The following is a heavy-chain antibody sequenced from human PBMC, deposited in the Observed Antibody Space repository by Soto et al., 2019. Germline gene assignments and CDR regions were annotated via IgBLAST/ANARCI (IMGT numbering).Heavy chain of an antibody. CDR3: ARDDYGDDYYYYGMDV. CDR2: ISAYNGNT. J-gene: IGHJ6*02. V-gene: IGHV1-18*01. CDR1: GYTFTSYG. D-gene: IGHD4-17*01. Sequence: GASVKVSCKASGYTFTSYGISWVRQAPRQGLEWMGWISAYNGNTNYAQKLQGRVTMTTDTSTSTAYMELRSLRSDDTAVYYCARDDYGDDYYYYGMDVWGQGTTVTVSS.